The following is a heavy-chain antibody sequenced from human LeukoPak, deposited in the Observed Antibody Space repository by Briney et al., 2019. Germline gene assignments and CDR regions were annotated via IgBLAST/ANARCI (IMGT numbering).Heavy chain of an antibody. CDR2: FYHGGST. CDR3: ARMGIRRDFDP. CDR1: GYSISAISN. D-gene: IGHD3-3*02. Sequence: PSETLSLTCTVSGYSISAISNWGWIRQSPGKGLEWIGSFYHGGSTYYDPSLRSRVTISVDTSKNQFSLKLSSVTAADTAVYYCARMGIRRDFDPWGQGTLVTVSS. J-gene: IGHJ5*02. V-gene: IGHV4-38-2*02.